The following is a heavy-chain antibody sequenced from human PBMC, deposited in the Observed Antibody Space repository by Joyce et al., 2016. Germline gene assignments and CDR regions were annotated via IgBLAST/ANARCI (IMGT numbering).Heavy chain of an antibody. V-gene: IGHV4-61*01. Sequence: HLQESGPGLVKPSEPLSLTCTISGDSFSVTSYYWSWIRQSPGKGLEWLGVIYNSETTHDNPSLGGRLSISVGAAKKQFSLRLTSVTSADTAVYYCATSLPSRVGGFQFFGMDVWGQGTTVIVS. CDR1: GDSFSVTSYY. D-gene: IGHD3-10*01. CDR3: ATSLPSRVGGFQFFGMDV. CDR2: IYNSETT. J-gene: IGHJ6*02.